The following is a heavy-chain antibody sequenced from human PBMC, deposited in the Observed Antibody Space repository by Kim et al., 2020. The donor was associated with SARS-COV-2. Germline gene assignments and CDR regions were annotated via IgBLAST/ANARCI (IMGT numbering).Heavy chain of an antibody. Sequence: GGSLRLSCAVSAFPFSTHAMNWVRQAPGKGLEWVSGISANSAGRYYADSVRGRFTISRDNSRNTVFLQLSSLRVDDTAVYYCATSAVAALLPMDFWGQGTLVTVSS. V-gene: IGHV3-23*01. CDR3: ATSAVAALLPMDF. D-gene: IGHD5-12*01. CDR1: AFPFSTHA. CDR2: ISANSAGR. J-gene: IGHJ4*02.